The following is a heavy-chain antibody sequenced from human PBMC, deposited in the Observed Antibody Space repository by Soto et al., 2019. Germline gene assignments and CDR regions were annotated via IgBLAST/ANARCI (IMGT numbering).Heavy chain of an antibody. CDR2: IIPVFGTA. Sequence: QVQLVQSGAEVKKPGSSVKVSCKASGGTFSSYAISWVRQAPGQGLEWMGGIIPVFGTANYAQKFQGRVTITADRSTSTAYMDLSSLRSDDTAVYYCARGLGELAYYYGMDVWGQGTAVTVSS. D-gene: IGHD3-10*01. J-gene: IGHJ6*02. CDR1: GGTFSSYA. V-gene: IGHV1-69*06. CDR3: ARGLGELAYYYGMDV.